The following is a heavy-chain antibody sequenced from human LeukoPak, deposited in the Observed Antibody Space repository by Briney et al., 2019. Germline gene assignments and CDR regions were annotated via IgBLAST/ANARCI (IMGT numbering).Heavy chain of an antibody. D-gene: IGHD5-12*01. CDR3: ARDAGYHTFDY. CDR2: IKEDGREK. Sequence: GGSLRLSCAASAFTFSNYLMSWVRQAPGTGLDWVAQIKEDGREKYYVDSVRGRFTISRDNAKNSLYLQMNSLRAEDTAVYYCARDAGYHTFDYWGQGTLVTVSS. J-gene: IGHJ4*02. V-gene: IGHV3-7*05. CDR1: AFTFSNYL.